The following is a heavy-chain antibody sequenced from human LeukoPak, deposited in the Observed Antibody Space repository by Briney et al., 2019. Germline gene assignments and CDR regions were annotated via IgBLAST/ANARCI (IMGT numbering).Heavy chain of an antibody. CDR1: GGSFNNYY. Sequence: SETLSLTCAVYGGSFNNYYWGWIRQPPGKGLEWIGSIYYSGSTYYNPSLKSRVTISVDTSKNQFSLKLSSVTAADTAVYYCARLGRRGYGAKGAFDIWGQGTMVTVSS. D-gene: IGHD4-17*01. CDR2: IYYSGST. CDR3: ARLGRRGYGAKGAFDI. J-gene: IGHJ3*02. V-gene: IGHV4-39*01.